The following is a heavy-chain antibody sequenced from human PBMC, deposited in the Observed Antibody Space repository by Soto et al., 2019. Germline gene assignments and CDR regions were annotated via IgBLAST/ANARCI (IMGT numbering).Heavy chain of an antibody. CDR1: GFTFSSYW. V-gene: IGHV3-7*01. Sequence: GGSLRLSCAASGFTFSSYWMSWVRQAPGKGLEWVANIKQDGSEKYYVDSVKGRLTISRDNAKNSLYLQMNSLRAEDTAVYYCARDPQYFDWSQRTYYYYMDVWGKGTTVTVSS. D-gene: IGHD3-9*01. CDR2: IKQDGSEK. J-gene: IGHJ6*03. CDR3: ARDPQYFDWSQRTYYYYMDV.